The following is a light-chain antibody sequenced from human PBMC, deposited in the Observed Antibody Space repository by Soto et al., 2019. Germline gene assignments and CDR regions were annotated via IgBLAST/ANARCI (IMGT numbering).Light chain of an antibody. J-gene: IGKJ2*01. Sequence: EILMTQSPATLSVSPGERATLSCRASQNVTGALAWYQQKPGQAPRLLIYGASTRASGIPDRFSGSGSGTEFTLTISSLQSEDFAVYYCQQYNDWPPYTFGQGTKVEIK. CDR1: QNVTGA. CDR3: QQYNDWPPYT. V-gene: IGKV3-15*01. CDR2: GAS.